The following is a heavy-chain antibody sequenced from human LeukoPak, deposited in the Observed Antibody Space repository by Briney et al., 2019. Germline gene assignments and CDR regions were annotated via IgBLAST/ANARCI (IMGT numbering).Heavy chain of an antibody. V-gene: IGHV4-59*01. CDR1: GGSISSYY. CDR2: IYYSGGT. CDR3: ATEIVDGGFDP. Sequence: SETLSLTCTVSGGSISSYYWSWIRQPPGKGLEWIGYIYYSGGTNYNPSLKSRVTISVDTSKNQFSLKLSSVTAADTAVYYCATEIVDGGFDPWGQGTLVTVSS. J-gene: IGHJ5*02. D-gene: IGHD2-15*01.